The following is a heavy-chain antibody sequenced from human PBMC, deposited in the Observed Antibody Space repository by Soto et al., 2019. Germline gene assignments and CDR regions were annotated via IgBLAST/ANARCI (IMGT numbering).Heavy chain of an antibody. V-gene: IGHV3-30*18. CDR3: AKETHSSGYGSYFDY. CDR2: ISKDGSTK. Sequence: GGSLRLSCAASGFTVSSNYLTWVGQAPGKGLKWVAVISKDGSTKYDADSVKGRFTISRDNSKNTLYLQMNSLRAEDTAVYYCAKETHSSGYGSYFDYWGQGTLVTVSS. D-gene: IGHD3-22*01. CDR1: GFTVSSNY. J-gene: IGHJ4*02.